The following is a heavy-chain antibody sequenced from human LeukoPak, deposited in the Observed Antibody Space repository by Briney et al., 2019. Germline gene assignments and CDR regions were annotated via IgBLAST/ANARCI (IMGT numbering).Heavy chain of an antibody. CDR2: VSYKGVT. D-gene: IGHD3/OR15-3a*01. CDR3: ATLTMSGLGIIPPAS. J-gene: IGHJ5*02. Sequence: SETLSLTCSVSGASTTYSRYYWVWIRQPPGKGLEWIGSVSYKGVTYYGPSFRSRFAISIDTSRDQFSLSLASVTAADTAVYYCATLTMSGLGIIPPASWGQGTLVTDSS. V-gene: IGHV4-39*01. CDR1: GASTTYSRYY.